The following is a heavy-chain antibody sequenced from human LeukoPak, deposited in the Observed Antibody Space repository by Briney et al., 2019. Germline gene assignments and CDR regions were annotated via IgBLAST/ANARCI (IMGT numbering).Heavy chain of an antibody. CDR3: AKDGTPMSYGGMDV. CDR2: ISYDGSNK. J-gene: IGHJ6*02. D-gene: IGHD3-16*01. V-gene: IGHV3-30*04. Sequence: GGSLRLSCAASGFTFSHYAMHCVRQAPGKGLEWVAVISYDGSNKYYADSVKGRFTISRDNSKNTLYLLMNSLRAEDTAVYYCAKDGTPMSYGGMDVWGQGTTVTVSS. CDR1: GFTFSHYA.